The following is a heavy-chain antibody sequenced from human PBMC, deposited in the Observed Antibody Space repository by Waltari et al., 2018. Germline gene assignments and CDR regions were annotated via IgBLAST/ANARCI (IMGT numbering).Heavy chain of an antibody. V-gene: IGHV3-48*04. J-gene: IGHJ6*04. CDR1: GFTFSSYS. CDR2: ISSSSSTI. Sequence: EVQLVESGGGLVQPGGSLRLSCAASGFTFSSYSMNWVRQAPGKGLEWVSYISSSSSTIYYADSVKGRFTISRDNAKNSLYLQMNSLRAEDTAVYYCARGSYWLRANRKMDVWGKGTTVTVSS. CDR3: ARGSYWLRANRKMDV. D-gene: IGHD5-12*01.